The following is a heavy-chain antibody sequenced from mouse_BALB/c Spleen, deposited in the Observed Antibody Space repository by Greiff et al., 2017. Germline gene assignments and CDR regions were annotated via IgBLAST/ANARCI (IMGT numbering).Heavy chain of an antibody. V-gene: IGHV5-4*02. Sequence: EVKVVESGGGLVKPGGSLKLSCAASGFTFSDYYMYWVRQTPEKRLEWVATISDGGSYTYYPDSVKGRFTISRDNAKNNLYLQMSSLKSEDTAMYYCARVSHGAYWGQGTLVTVSA. CDR3: ARVSHGAY. CDR1: GFTFSDYY. J-gene: IGHJ3*01. D-gene: IGHD6-1*01. CDR2: ISDGGSYT.